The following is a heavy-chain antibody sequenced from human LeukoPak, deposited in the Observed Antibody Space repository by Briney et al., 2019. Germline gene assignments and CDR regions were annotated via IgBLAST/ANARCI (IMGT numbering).Heavy chain of an antibody. Sequence: GESLEISCKTSGYNFTTFWIGWVRQMPGKGLEWMGIIYPGDSDTRYSPSFQGQVTISADKSISTAYLQWSSLKASDTAMYYCATALSYDAFDIWGQGTMVTVSS. CDR3: ATALSYDAFDI. CDR2: IYPGDSDT. J-gene: IGHJ3*02. D-gene: IGHD6-25*01. CDR1: GYNFTTFW. V-gene: IGHV5-51*01.